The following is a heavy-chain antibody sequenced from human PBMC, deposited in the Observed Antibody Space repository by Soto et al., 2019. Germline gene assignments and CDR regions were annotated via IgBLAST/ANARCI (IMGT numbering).Heavy chain of an antibody. J-gene: IGHJ6*03. CDR3: TKTPRSFYYYMDV. V-gene: IGHV3-23*01. Sequence: EVQVLESGGGLVEPGGSLRLSCVGSGFTFSTYAMNWVRRAPGKGLEWVSGISGSGSDRYYADSVRGRFIISRDNSNNTLNLQMDSLSAEDTAIYYCTKTPRSFYYYMDVWGKGTTVTVSS. D-gene: IGHD3-3*01. CDR2: ISGSGSDR. CDR1: GFTFSTYA.